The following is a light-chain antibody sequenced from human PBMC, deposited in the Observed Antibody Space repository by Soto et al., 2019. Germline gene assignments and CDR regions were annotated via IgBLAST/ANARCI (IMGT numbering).Light chain of an antibody. CDR3: SSYAGSSNV. CDR2: GHV. V-gene: IGLV1-40*01. J-gene: IGLJ1*01. Sequence: QSVLTQPPSVSGAPGQRVTVSCTGSFSNIGSGHDVHWYQHVPGKAPQLLIFGHVDRPSGVPDRFAGSTSGTSASLTITGLQAEDEADYYCSSYAGSSNVFGTGTKLTVL. CDR1: FSNIGSGHD.